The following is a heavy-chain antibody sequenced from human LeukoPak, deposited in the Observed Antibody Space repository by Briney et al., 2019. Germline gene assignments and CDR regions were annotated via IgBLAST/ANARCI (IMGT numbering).Heavy chain of an antibody. Sequence: PGGSLRLSCAASGFTFSSYAMSWVRQAPGKGLEWVSAISGSGGSTYYADSVKGRFTISRDNSKNTLYLQMNSLRAEDTAGYYCPKSSGYVGSYSADYWGQGTLDTVSS. J-gene: IGHJ4*02. CDR3: PKSSGYVGSYSADY. CDR2: ISGSGGST. D-gene: IGHD1-26*01. CDR1: GFTFSSYA. V-gene: IGHV3-23*01.